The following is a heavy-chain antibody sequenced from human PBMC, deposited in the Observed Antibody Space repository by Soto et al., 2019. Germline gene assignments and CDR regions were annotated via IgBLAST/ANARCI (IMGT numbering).Heavy chain of an antibody. V-gene: IGHV4-4*02. CDR2: IYHSGST. CDR3: ASMFYYDSSGSHDAFDI. CDR1: GGSISSSNW. Sequence: SETLSLTCTVSGGSISSSNWWSWVRQPPGKGLEWIGEIYHSGSTNYNPSLKSRVTISVDKSKNQFSLKLSSVTAADTAVYYCASMFYYDSSGSHDAFDIWGQGTMVTVSS. D-gene: IGHD3-22*01. J-gene: IGHJ3*02.